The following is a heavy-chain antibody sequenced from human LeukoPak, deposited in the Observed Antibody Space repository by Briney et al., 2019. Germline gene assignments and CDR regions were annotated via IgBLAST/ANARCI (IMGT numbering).Heavy chain of an antibody. CDR2: INHSGST. D-gene: IGHD4-17*01. CDR1: GGSFSGYY. Sequence: SETLSLTCAVYGGSFSGYYWSWIRQPPGKGLGWIGEINHSGSTNYNPSLKSRVTISVDTSKNQFSLKLSSVTAADTAVYYCARALHDYGDPSYWYFDLWGRGTLVTVSS. V-gene: IGHV4-34*01. CDR3: ARALHDYGDPSYWYFDL. J-gene: IGHJ2*01.